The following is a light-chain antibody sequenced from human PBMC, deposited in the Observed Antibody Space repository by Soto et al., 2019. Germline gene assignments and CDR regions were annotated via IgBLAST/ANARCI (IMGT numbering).Light chain of an antibody. Sequence: QAVVTQPPSASGIPGQRVTISCSGSSSNIGSNYVYWYQQLPGTAPKLLIYTNDQRPSGVPDRFSGSKSGTSASLAISGLRSEDEADYYCAAWDDSLRGWVFGGGTKLTVL. J-gene: IGLJ3*02. V-gene: IGLV1-47*02. CDR1: SSNIGSNY. CDR2: TND. CDR3: AAWDDSLRGWV.